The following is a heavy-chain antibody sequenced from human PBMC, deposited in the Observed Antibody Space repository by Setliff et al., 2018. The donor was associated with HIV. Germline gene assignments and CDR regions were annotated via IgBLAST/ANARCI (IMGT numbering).Heavy chain of an antibody. D-gene: IGHD4-4*01. Sequence: GSLRLSCATSRFSFSTFWMTWVRQAPGKGLAWVGRIKSKTDGGTTDYAAPVKGRFTISRDDFRDTLYLQMNGLQVEDTATYFCVLHPPLDPWGQGTLVTVSS. V-gene: IGHV3-15*01. CDR3: VLHPPLDP. CDR2: IKSKTDGGTT. CDR1: RFSFSTFW. J-gene: IGHJ5*02.